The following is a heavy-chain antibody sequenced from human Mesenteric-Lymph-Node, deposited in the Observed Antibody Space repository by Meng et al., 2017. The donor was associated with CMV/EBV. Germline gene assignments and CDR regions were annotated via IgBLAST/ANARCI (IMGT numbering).Heavy chain of an antibody. Sequence: SQTLSLTCAISGDSFSYRSTTWNWIRQSPSRGLEWLGRTYYRSKWYIDYALSVKSRITINPDTSKNQFSLHLNSVTPEDTAVYYCTTGRGDGSYSSFDYWGQGILVTVSS. V-gene: IGHV6-1*01. CDR3: TTGRGDGSYSSFDY. CDR1: GDSFSYRSTT. J-gene: IGHJ4*02. CDR2: TYYRSKWYI. D-gene: IGHD1-26*01.